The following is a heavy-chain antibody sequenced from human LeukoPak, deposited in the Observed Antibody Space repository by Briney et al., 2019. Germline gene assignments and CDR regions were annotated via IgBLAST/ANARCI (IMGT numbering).Heavy chain of an antibody. D-gene: IGHD3-10*01. CDR1: GYTFTGYY. CDR3: ARQSGAGNWFDP. CDR2: INPYSGAT. J-gene: IGHJ5*02. V-gene: IGHV1-2*02. Sequence: ASVKVSCKASGYTFTGYYMHWVRQAPGQGLEWMGWINPYSGATNYAPKFQGRVTMTRDTSISRGYMELSRVRSDDTAVYYCARQSGAGNWFDPWGQGILVTVSS.